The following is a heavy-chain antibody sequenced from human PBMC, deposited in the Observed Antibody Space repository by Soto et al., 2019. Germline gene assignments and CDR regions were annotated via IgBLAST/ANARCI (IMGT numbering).Heavy chain of an antibody. J-gene: IGHJ6*02. CDR3: AREESVVGAGGDYYYYGMDV. D-gene: IGHD1-26*01. CDR1: GYTFTSYY. V-gene: IGHV1-46*01. Sequence: QVQLVQSGAEVKKPGASVKVSCKASGYTFTSYYMHWVRQAPGQGLEWMGIINPSGGSTSYAQKFQGRVTMTRDTSTSTVYMELSSLRSEDTAVYYCAREESVVGAGGDYYYYGMDVWGQGTTVTVSS. CDR2: INPSGGST.